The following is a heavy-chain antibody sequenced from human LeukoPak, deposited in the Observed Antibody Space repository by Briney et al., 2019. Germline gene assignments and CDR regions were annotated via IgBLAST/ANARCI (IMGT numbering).Heavy chain of an antibody. CDR1: GYTFTIYY. D-gene: IGHD3-22*01. CDR2: INPSGGST. CDR3: ARPKRYYYDSSGYYHGDHFDY. Sequence: GASVKVSCKASGYTFTIYYMHWVRQAPGQGLEWMGLINPSGGSTSYAQKFQGRVTMTRDTSTSTVYMELSSLRSEDTAVYYCARPKRYYYDSSGYYHGDHFDYWGQGTLVTVSS. J-gene: IGHJ4*02. V-gene: IGHV1-46*01.